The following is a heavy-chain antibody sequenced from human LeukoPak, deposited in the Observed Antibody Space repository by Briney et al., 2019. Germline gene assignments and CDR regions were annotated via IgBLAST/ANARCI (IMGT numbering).Heavy chain of an antibody. J-gene: IGHJ4*02. CDR3: AKDSNPLLTETTLDY. V-gene: IGHV3-30*02. D-gene: IGHD4-17*01. CDR2: IRYDGSNK. Sequence: GGSLRLSCAASGFTFSSYGMHWVRQAPGKGLEWVAFIRYDGSNKYYADSVKGRFTISRDNSKNTLYLQMNSLRAEDTAVYYCAKDSNPLLTETTLDYWGQGTLVTVSS. CDR1: GFTFSSYG.